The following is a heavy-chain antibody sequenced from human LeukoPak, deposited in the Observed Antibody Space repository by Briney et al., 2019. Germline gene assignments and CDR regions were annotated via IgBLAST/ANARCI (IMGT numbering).Heavy chain of an antibody. CDR2: FDPEDGET. CDR1: CYTITKLS. CDR3: ATSIAARHGFDY. J-gene: IGHJ4*02. V-gene: IGHV1-24*01. D-gene: IGHD6-6*01. Sequence: ASVKVSCKVSCYTITKLSMHWWRQAPGKGLEWMGGFDPEDGETIYAQKFQGRVTMTEVTSTDTAYMELISLRCEDTVVYYCATSIAARHGFDYWGQGTLVTVSS.